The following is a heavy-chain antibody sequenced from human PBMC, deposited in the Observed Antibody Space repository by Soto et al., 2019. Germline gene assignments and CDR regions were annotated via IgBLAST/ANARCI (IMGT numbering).Heavy chain of an antibody. Sequence: QLQLQESGSGLLKPSQTLSLTCTVSGASITSGSYSWSWIRQAPGKGLEWIGNIHVSGYTSFNPSFRGRVSMSVATSKNQFTLNVMSVTAADTAVYYSARGGALRPNGHVPLDPCGQGRLVTVSS. CDR1: GASITSGSYS. D-gene: IGHD2-8*01. CDR2: IHVSGYT. J-gene: IGHJ5*02. CDR3: ARGGALRPNGHVPLDP. V-gene: IGHV4-30-2*01.